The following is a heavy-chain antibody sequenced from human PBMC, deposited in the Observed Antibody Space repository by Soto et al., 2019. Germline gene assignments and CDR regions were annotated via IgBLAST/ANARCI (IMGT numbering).Heavy chain of an antibody. CDR3: ARGVQSSSHPMFAQRLRTIEAFDI. J-gene: IGHJ3*02. Sequence: SETLSLTCTVSGGSISSYYWSWIRQPPGKGLEWIGYIYYSGSTNYNPSLESRVTISVDTSKNQFSLKLSSVTAADTAVYYCARGVQSSSHPMFAQRLRTIEAFDIWGQGTMVTVSS. V-gene: IGHV4-59*01. CDR2: IYYSGST. CDR1: GGSISSYY. D-gene: IGHD6-25*01.